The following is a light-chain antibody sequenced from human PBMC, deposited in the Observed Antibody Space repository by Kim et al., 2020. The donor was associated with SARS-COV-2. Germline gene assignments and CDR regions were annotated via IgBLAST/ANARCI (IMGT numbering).Light chain of an antibody. CDR2: DKN. Sequence: VYVGQTVRTSCQAASPRTYSATSYQQPPGRAPILFYYDKNSRPSWIPVRFSASTSENPASLTIAGPQAGDEADYSYNPRRSNNDVVFGGGTQLTVL. V-gene: IGLV3-19*01. CDR1: SPRTYS. CDR3: NPRRSNNDVV. J-gene: IGLJ2*01.